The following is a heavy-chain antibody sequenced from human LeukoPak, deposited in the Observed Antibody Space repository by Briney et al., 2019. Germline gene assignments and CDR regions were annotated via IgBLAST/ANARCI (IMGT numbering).Heavy chain of an antibody. CDR3: ARRYYYVSGSYYNHFDP. CDR1: GGFISSSSYY. D-gene: IGHD3-10*01. Sequence: SETLSLTCTVSGGFISSSSYYWGWIRQPPGKGLEWIGSMYHSGSTYYNPSLKSRVTISVDTSKNHFSLKLSSVTAADTAVYYCARRYYYVSGSYYNHFDPWGQGTLVTVSS. V-gene: IGHV4-39*02. CDR2: MYHSGST. J-gene: IGHJ5*02.